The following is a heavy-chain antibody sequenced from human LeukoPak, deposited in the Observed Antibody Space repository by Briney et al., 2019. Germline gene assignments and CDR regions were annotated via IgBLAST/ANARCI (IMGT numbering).Heavy chain of an antibody. CDR1: GFTFSDYY. CDR3: AIVAPREPFDP. D-gene: IGHD1-26*01. Sequence: GGSLRLSCAASGFTFSDYYMSWIRQAPGEGLEWVSYISSSGSTIYYADSVKGRFTISRDNAKNSLYLQMNSLRAEDTAVYYCAIVAPREPFDPWGQGTLVTVSS. CDR2: ISSSGSTI. J-gene: IGHJ5*02. V-gene: IGHV3-11*04.